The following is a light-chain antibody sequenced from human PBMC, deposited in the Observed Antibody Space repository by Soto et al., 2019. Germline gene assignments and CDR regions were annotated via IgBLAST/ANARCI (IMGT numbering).Light chain of an antibody. V-gene: IGLV2-8*01. CDR2: EVT. CDR3: SSYAGSNNLV. CDR1: SSDVGGYNY. J-gene: IGLJ3*02. Sequence: CTGTSSDVGGYNYVSWYQQHPGKAPKLMIYEVTKRPSGVPDRFSGSKSGNTASLTVSGLQAEDEADYYCSSYAGSNNLVFGGGTKLTVL.